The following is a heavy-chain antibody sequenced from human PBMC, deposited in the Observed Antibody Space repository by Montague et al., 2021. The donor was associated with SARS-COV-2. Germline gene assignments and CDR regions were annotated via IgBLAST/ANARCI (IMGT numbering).Heavy chain of an antibody. D-gene: IGHD3-22*01. Sequence: SETLSLTCAVYGGSFSGYYWCWFRQPPGKGREGIVDINHSGSTNYNPSFKSRGSISVDTSKNQFSLKLSSVIAADTAVYYCARAIVDVTMMVVVMTGVEHYFAYWGQGTLVTVSS. CDR1: GGSFSGYY. J-gene: IGHJ4*02. CDR3: ARAIVDVTMMVVVMTGVEHYFAY. V-gene: IGHV4-34*01. CDR2: INHSGST.